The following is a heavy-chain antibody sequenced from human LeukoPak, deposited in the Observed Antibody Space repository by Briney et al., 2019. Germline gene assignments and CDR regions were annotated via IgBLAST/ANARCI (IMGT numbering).Heavy chain of an antibody. D-gene: IGHD2-2*01. CDR1: GYTFTGYY. CDR3: ARHCSSTRDCSGAFDI. V-gene: IGHV1-2*02. J-gene: IGHJ3*02. CDR2: INPNSGGT. Sequence: GASVKVSCKASGYTFTGYYMHWVRQAPGQGLEWMGWINPNSGGTNYAQKFQGRVTMTRDTSISTAYMKLSRLRSDDTAVYYCARHCSSTRDCSGAFDIWGQGTMVTVSS.